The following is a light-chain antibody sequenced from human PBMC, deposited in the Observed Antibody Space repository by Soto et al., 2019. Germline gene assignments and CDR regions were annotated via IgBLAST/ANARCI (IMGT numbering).Light chain of an antibody. CDR3: CSYAGSYTYV. CDR2: DVS. J-gene: IGLJ1*01. V-gene: IGLV2-11*01. CDR1: SSDVGGYNY. Sequence: HCVLNQPRSVSGSPGQAVTISCTGTSSDVGGYNYVSWYQQHPGKAPKLMIYDVSKRPSGVPDRFSGSKSGNTASLTISGLQAEDEADYYCCSYAGSYTYVFGTGTRSPS.